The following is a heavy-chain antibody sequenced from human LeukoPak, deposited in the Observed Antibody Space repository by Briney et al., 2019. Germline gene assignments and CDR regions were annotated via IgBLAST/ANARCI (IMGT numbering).Heavy chain of an antibody. CDR3: ASSRGGCSSTSCYDY. Sequence: SETLSLTCTVSGGSISNSGYYWSWIRQHPGKGLEWIAYITYSGTIYYNPTLKSRVTISVDTSKNQFSLKLSSVTAADTAVYYCASSRGGCSSTSCYDYWGQGTPVTVSS. D-gene: IGHD2-2*01. CDR1: GGSISNSGYY. J-gene: IGHJ4*02. V-gene: IGHV4-31*03. CDR2: ITYSGTI.